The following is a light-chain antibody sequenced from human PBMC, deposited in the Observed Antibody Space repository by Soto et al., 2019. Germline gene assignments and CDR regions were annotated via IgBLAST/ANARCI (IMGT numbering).Light chain of an antibody. CDR3: QQRSNWPRYT. CDR2: DAS. Sequence: EIVLTQSPATLSLSPGERATLSCRASQSVSSYLAWYQQKPGQAPRLLIYDASNRATGIPARFSGSGSGTDVTLPITSLELEDFAVYYCQQRSNWPRYTFSQGTKLQIK. V-gene: IGKV3-11*01. J-gene: IGKJ2*01. CDR1: QSVSSY.